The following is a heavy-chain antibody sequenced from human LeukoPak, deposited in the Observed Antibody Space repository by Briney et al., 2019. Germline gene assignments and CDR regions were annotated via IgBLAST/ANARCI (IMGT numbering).Heavy chain of an antibody. CDR1: GYTFTSYA. J-gene: IGHJ3*02. CDR3: AKAYSSSWYLDSFDAFDI. CDR2: INAGNGNT. Sequence: ASVKVSCKASGYTFTSYAMHWVRQAPGQRLEWMGWINAGNGNTKYSQKFQGRVTITRDTSASTAYMELSSLRSEDTAVYYCAKAYSSSWYLDSFDAFDIWGQGTMVTVSS. D-gene: IGHD6-13*01. V-gene: IGHV1-3*01.